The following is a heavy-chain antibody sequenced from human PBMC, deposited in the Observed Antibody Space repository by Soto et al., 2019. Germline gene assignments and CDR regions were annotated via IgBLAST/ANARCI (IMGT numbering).Heavy chain of an antibody. CDR2: IIPILGIA. Sequence: ASVKVSCKASGGTFGSYTISWVRQAPGQGLEWMGRIIPILGIANYAQKFQGRVTITADKSTSTAYMELSSLRSEDTAVYYCAMIIAAAGTHWFDPWGQGTLVTVSS. V-gene: IGHV1-69*02. CDR3: AMIIAAAGTHWFDP. CDR1: GGTFGSYT. J-gene: IGHJ5*02. D-gene: IGHD6-13*01.